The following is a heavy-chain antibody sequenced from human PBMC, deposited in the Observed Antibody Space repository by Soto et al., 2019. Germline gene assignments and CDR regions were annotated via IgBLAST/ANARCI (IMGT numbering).Heavy chain of an antibody. Sequence: PGGFLRLSCTASGFTFGDYAMSWFRQAPGKGLEWVGFIRSKAYGGTTEYAASVKGRFTISRDDSKSIAYLQMNSLKTEDTAVYYCTADDYSNPLYYYYYGMDVWGQGTTVTVSS. D-gene: IGHD4-4*01. CDR1: GFTFGDYA. V-gene: IGHV3-49*03. CDR2: IRSKAYGGTT. CDR3: TADDYSNPLYYYYYGMDV. J-gene: IGHJ6*02.